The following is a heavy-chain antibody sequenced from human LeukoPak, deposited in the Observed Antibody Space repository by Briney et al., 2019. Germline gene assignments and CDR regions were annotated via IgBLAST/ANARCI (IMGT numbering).Heavy chain of an antibody. CDR1: GYTFTSYG. CDR2: ISAYNGNT. CDR3: ARRWHRPNWFDP. V-gene: IGHV1-18*01. Sequence: AAVKVSCKASGYTFTSYGISWVRQAPGQGLEWMGWISAYNGNTNYAQKLQGRVTMTTDTSTSTAYMELRSLRSDDTAVYYCARRWHRPNWFDPWGQGTLVTVSS. J-gene: IGHJ5*02. D-gene: IGHD5-24*01.